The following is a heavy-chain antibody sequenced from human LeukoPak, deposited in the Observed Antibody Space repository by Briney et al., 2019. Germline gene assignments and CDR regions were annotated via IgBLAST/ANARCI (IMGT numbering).Heavy chain of an antibody. Sequence: ASVKVSCKASGYTFTSYDINWVRQATGQGFEWMGWMNPNSGNTGYAQKFQGRVTMTRNTSISTAYMELSSLRSEDTAVYYCARKGHYYGSGSSDYWGQGTLVTVSS. CDR2: MNPNSGNT. CDR1: GYTFTSYD. D-gene: IGHD3-10*01. J-gene: IGHJ4*02. V-gene: IGHV1-8*01. CDR3: ARKGHYYGSGSSDY.